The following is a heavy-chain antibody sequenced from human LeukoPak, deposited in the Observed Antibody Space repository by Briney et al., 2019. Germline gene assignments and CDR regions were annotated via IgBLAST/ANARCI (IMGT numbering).Heavy chain of an antibody. D-gene: IGHD3-10*01. CDR3: ARDRANYYGSGSYYKNWFDP. J-gene: IGHJ5*02. Sequence: ASVKVSCKASGYTFTNYAIHWVRQAPGQRLEWMGWINAANVKTKYSQKFQGRVTITRDTSASTAYLEPSGLRSEDTAVCYCARDRANYYGSGSYYKNWFDPWGQGTLVTVSS. V-gene: IGHV1-3*01. CDR1: GYTFTNYA. CDR2: INAANVKT.